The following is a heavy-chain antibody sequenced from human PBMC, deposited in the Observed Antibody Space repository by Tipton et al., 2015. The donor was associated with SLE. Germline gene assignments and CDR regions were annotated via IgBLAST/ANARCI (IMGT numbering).Heavy chain of an antibody. Sequence: LRLSCAVYGGSFSDYYWSWIRQPPGKGLEWIGEINHSGSTNYNPSLKSRVTISVDASKNQFSLKLSSVTAADTAVYYCARGGAVYYYYYYRDVWGKGTTVTVSS. D-gene: IGHD3-10*01. V-gene: IGHV4-34*01. CDR1: GGSFSDYY. CDR3: ARGGAVYYYYYYRDV. CDR2: INHSGST. J-gene: IGHJ6*03.